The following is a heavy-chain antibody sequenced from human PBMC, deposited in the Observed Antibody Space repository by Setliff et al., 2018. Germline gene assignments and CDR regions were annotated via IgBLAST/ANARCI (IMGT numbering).Heavy chain of an antibody. D-gene: IGHD5-12*01. Sequence: SETLSLTCTVSDGSLSTYYWSWIRQPPGKGLEFIGYVYYSGTANYSPSPRSRLTISVDTSKNQFSLKLRSVTAADTAVYYCARGGTFRYFDFWGQGAQVTVSS. J-gene: IGHJ4*02. CDR2: VYYSGTA. V-gene: IGHV4-59*01. CDR3: ARGGTFRYFDF. CDR1: DGSLSTYY.